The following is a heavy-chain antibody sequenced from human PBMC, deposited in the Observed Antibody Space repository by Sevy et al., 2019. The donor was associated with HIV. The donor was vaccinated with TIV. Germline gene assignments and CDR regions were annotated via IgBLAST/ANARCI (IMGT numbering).Heavy chain of an antibody. CDR1: GGPITSLY. D-gene: IGHD1-26*01. CDR3: AGENAWGRGYS. V-gene: IGHV4-59*08. J-gene: IGHJ4*02. CDR2: IYYNGHI. Sequence: QPSETLSLTCTVSGGPITSLYWNWIRQPPGKGLEWIANIYYNGHINYNPSLKSRVTLSLDTSKNQFSLRLSSVTAADTAMYYCAGENAWGRGYSWGQGTLVTVSS.